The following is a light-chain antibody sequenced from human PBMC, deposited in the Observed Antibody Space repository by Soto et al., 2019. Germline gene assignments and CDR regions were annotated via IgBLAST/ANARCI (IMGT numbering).Light chain of an antibody. CDR3: QQYDSYSPWT. CDR2: DDP. Sequence: DIQMTQSPSTLSASVGDRVTITCRASQSISIWLAWYQQKPGKAPKLLIYDDPNLESGVPSRFTGSGAGTEFTLTISSLQPDDFATYYCQQYDSYSPWTFGQGTKVEIK. J-gene: IGKJ1*01. CDR1: QSISIW. V-gene: IGKV1-5*01.